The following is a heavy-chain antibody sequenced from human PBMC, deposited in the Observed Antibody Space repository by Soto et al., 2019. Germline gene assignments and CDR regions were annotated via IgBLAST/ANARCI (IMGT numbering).Heavy chain of an antibody. J-gene: IGHJ4*02. Sequence: GGSLRLSCAASGFTFSHYGMEWVRQAPGKGLEWVAVISYDGSIKYYADSVKGRFTISRDNYKGTLSLQMNSLRPEDTAIYYCAKDDSEYSNYWTSFDYWGQGRLVTVSS. CDR2: ISYDGSIK. CDR1: GFTFSHYG. CDR3: AKDDSEYSNYWTSFDY. D-gene: IGHD4-4*01. V-gene: IGHV3-30*18.